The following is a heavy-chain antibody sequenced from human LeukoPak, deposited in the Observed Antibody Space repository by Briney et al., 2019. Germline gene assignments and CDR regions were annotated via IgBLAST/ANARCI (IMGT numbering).Heavy chain of an antibody. V-gene: IGHV4-30-2*01. CDR3: GRGGIAAAASGIDY. J-gene: IGHJ4*02. D-gene: IGHD6-13*01. Sequence: SQTPSLTCAVSGGSISSGGYSWSWIRQPPGKGLEWIGYIYQGGSTYYNPSLESRVTISVDRSKNQFSLKLSSVTAADTAVYYCGRGGIAAAASGIDYWGQGTLVTVSS. CDR1: GGSISSGGYS. CDR2: IYQGGST.